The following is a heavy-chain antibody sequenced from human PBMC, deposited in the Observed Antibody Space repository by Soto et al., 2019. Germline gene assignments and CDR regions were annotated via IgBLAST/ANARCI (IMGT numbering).Heavy chain of an antibody. CDR1: GFTFSTYA. CDR2: LSNDGSYK. J-gene: IGHJ4*02. CDR3: AKARGSGQEIDY. V-gene: IGHV3-30-3*01. D-gene: IGHD3-10*01. Sequence: QVQLVESGGGVVQLGRSLRLSCAASGFTFSTYAMHWVRQDPGKGLEWVAVLSNDGSYKYYADSVKGRFTISRDNSRNTLYLQMNSLRAEDTAIYYCAKARGSGQEIDYWGQGTLVTVSS.